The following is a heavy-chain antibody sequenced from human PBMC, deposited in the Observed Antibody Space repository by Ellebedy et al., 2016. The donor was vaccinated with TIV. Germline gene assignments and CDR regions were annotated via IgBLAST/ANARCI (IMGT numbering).Heavy chain of an antibody. CDR1: GFTFSSYA. CDR3: ARDPPSDLSAAGFDY. V-gene: IGHV3-23*01. D-gene: IGHD6-13*01. J-gene: IGHJ4*02. Sequence: GESLKISXAASGFTFSSYAMSWVRQAPGKGLEWVSAISGSGGSTYYADSVKGRFTISRDNAKYTLYLQMNSLNVEDTAVYYCARDPPSDLSAAGFDYWGQGTLVTVSS. CDR2: ISGSGGST.